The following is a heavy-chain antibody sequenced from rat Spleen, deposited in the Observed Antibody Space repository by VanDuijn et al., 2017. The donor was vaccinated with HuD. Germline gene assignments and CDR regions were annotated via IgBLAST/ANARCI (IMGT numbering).Heavy chain of an antibody. CDR2: INYDGSGT. D-gene: IGHD1-6*01. CDR1: GFTFSNYG. Sequence: EVQLVDSGGGLVQPGRSLKLSCAASGFTFSNYGMAWVRQAPTKGLEWVATINYDGSGTHYRDSVKGRFTVSRDNAKSTLNLQMDSLRSEDTATYYCSTAGSGLDYYYAGGFDYWGQGVMVTVSS. J-gene: IGHJ2*01. CDR3: STAGSGLDYYYAGGFDY. V-gene: IGHV5-29*01.